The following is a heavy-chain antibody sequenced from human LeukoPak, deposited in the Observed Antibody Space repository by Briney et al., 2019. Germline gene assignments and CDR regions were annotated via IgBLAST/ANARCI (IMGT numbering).Heavy chain of an antibody. CDR2: IYYSGSA. D-gene: IGHD3-10*01. CDR3: ARSYGSGNYFDY. V-gene: IGHV4-59*01. Sequence: PSETLSLTCTVSDGSISTYYWSWIRQPPGKGLEWIGYIYYSGSAKYNPSLRSRVTISVDTSKNQFSLKLSSVTAADTAVYYCARSYGSGNYFDYWGQGTLVTVSS. J-gene: IGHJ4*02. CDR1: DGSISTYY.